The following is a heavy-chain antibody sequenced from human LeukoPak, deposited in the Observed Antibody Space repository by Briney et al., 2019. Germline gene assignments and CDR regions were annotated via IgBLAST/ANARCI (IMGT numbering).Heavy chain of an antibody. CDR2: IYYSGST. CDR1: GGSISSTSYY. J-gene: IGHJ4*02. D-gene: IGHD2-15*01. CDR3: ASLYCSSGSCYYFDY. V-gene: IGHV4-39*01. Sequence: SETLSLSCTVSGGSISSTSYYWGWIRQPPGKGLEWIGSIYYSGSTYYNPSLKSRVTISVDTSKNQFSLKLSSVTAADTAVYYCASLYCSSGSCYYFDYWGQGTLVTVSS.